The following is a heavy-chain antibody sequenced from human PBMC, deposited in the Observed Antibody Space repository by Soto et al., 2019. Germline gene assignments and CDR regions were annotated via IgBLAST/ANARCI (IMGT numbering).Heavy chain of an antibody. D-gene: IGHD3-10*01. Sequence: GASVKVSCKASGYTFTTYDINCVRQATGHGLEWMGWINPNSGNIGYAQRFQGGVTMTRDTAIRTAYMEVSSLRSDDTAVYYCARGRASGSYYLLDYWGQGTLVTVSS. J-gene: IGHJ4*02. CDR1: GYTFTTYD. V-gene: IGHV1-8*01. CDR2: INPNSGNI. CDR3: ARGRASGSYYLLDY.